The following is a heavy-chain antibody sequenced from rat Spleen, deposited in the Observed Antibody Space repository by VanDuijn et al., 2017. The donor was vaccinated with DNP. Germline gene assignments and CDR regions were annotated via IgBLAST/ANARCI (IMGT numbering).Heavy chain of an antibody. CDR1: GFTFSDYA. D-gene: IGHD1-11*01. CDR3: TRPRGSYGGYRVDA. V-gene: IGHV5-17*01. J-gene: IGHJ4*01. CDR2: ISYDGSRT. Sequence: EVQLVESGGGLVQPGRSLKLSCAASGFTFSDYAMAWVRQAPKKGLEWVATISYDGSRTYYRDSVKGRFTISRDNAKSTLYLQMDSLGSEDTATYYCTRPRGSYGGYRVDAWGQGISVSVSS.